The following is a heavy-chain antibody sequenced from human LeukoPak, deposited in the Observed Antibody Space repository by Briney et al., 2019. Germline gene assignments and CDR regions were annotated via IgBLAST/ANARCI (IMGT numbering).Heavy chain of an antibody. CDR2: INPNSGGT. CDR1: GYTFTGYY. V-gene: IGHV1-2*02. D-gene: IGHD3-3*01. CDR3: AREPGVDSGYWFDP. J-gene: IGHJ5*02. Sequence: ASVKVSCKASGYTFTGYYMHWVRQAPGQGLEWMGWINPNSGGTNYAQKFQGRVTVTRDTSISTAYMELSRLRSDDTAVYYCAREPGVDSGYWFDPWGQGTLVTVSS.